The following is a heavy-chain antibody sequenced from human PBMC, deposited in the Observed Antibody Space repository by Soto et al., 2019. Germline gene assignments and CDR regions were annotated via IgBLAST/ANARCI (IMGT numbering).Heavy chain of an antibody. V-gene: IGHV1-69*12. CDR3: ASDVVVVAPGSRTWHYYYGTAV. CDR2: IIPIFGTA. D-gene: IGHD2-15*01. J-gene: IGHJ6*02. Sequence: QVQLVQSGAEVKKPGSSVKVSCKSSGGTFSTYAISWVRQAPGQGLEWMGGIIPIFGTANYAQKFQGRVTITADGSTTTGYMDVISMRADDTVLYYCASDVVVVAPGSRTWHYYYGTAVWGRGSTVTVSS. CDR1: GGTFSTYA.